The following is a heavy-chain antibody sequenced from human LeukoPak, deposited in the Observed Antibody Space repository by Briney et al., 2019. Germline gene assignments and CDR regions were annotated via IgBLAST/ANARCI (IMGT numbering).Heavy chain of an antibody. J-gene: IGHJ5*02. V-gene: IGHV3-7*03. CDR1: GFTFSGYL. Sequence: PGGSLRLSCAASGFTFSGYLMSWVRQAPGKGLEWVANIKEEGSEKYYEASVKGRFTISRDNAKNSLYLHMDSLKVEDTAVYYCARDRRSPRSAYDWGHLDAWGQGTLVAVSS. CDR2: IKEEGSEK. D-gene: IGHD5-12*01. CDR3: ARDRRSPRSAYDWGHLDA.